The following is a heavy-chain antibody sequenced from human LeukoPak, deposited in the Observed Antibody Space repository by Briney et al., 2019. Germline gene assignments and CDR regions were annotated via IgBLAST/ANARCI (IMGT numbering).Heavy chain of an antibody. J-gene: IGHJ5*02. D-gene: IGHD3-22*01. V-gene: IGHV4-4*07. CDR1: GRSISSYY. CDR3: ARDYYDSSGYYRFSGWFDP. Sequence: SETLSLTCTVSGRSISSYYWSWIRQPAGEGLEWIGRIYTSGSTNYNPYLKSRVTMSVDTSKNQFSLKLSSVTAADTAVYYCARDYYDSSGYYRFSGWFDPWDQGTLVTVSS. CDR2: IYTSGST.